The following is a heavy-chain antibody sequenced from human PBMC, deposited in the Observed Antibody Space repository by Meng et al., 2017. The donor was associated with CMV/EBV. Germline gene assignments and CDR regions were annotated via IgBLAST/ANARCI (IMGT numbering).Heavy chain of an antibody. CDR3: ARVFAPNYDFWSGQRFDP. CDR1: TFSSYA. Sequence: TFSSYAISWVRQAPGQGLEWMGGIIPISGTANYAQKFQGRVTITADESTSTAYMELSSLRSEDTAVYYCARVFAPNYDFWSGQRFDPWGQGTLVTVSS. D-gene: IGHD3-3*01. V-gene: IGHV1-69*01. CDR2: IIPISGTA. J-gene: IGHJ5*02.